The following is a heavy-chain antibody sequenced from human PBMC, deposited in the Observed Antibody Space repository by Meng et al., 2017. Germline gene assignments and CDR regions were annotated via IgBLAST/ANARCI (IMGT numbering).Heavy chain of an antibody. J-gene: IGHJ4*02. V-gene: IGHV4-59*01. CDR1: GGSISSYY. CDR2: IYYSGST. CDR3: ARARQKGVGAIDY. D-gene: IGHD1-26*01. Sequence: QGQLQELGPGLVKPSETLSLTCTASGGSISSYYWSWIRQPPGKGLEWIGYIYYSGSTNYNPSLKSRVTISVDTSKNQFSLKLSSVTAADTAVYYCARARQKGVGAIDYWGQGTLVTVSS.